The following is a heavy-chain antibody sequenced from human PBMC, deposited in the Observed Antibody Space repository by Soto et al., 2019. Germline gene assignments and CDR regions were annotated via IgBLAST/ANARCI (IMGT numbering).Heavy chain of an antibody. Sequence: ASVKVSCKASGGTFSSYRINWVRQAPGQGLEWMGGINPSNGSTDYAQKFQGRVTMTRDTSISTAYMELSRLRSEDTAVYYCATDLFGQRYYYYGMDVWGQGTTVTVSS. CDR2: INPSNGST. CDR3: ATDLFGQRYYYYGMDV. D-gene: IGHD3-16*01. CDR1: GGTFSSYR. J-gene: IGHJ6*02. V-gene: IGHV1-2*02.